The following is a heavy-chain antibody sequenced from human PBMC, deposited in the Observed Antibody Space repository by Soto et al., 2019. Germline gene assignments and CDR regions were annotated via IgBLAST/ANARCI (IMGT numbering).Heavy chain of an antibody. D-gene: IGHD6-6*01. CDR2: ISYDGSNK. J-gene: IGHJ4*02. Sequence: QVQLVESGGGVVQPGRSLRLSCAASGFTFSSYGMHWVRQAPGKGLEWVAVISYDGSNKYYADSVKGRFTISRDNSKKALYLQMNSLRAEETAVYYCAKDGAAGGSSTLFDYWGQGTLVTVSS. V-gene: IGHV3-30*18. CDR1: GFTFSSYG. CDR3: AKDGAAGGSSTLFDY.